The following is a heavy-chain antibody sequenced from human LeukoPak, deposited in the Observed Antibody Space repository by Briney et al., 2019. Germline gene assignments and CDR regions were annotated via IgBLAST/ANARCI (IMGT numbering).Heavy chain of an antibody. Sequence: ASVKDSCKAAGYTFTSYYMHWVRQAPGQGLEWMGIISPSGGSTSYAQKFQGRVTMTRDMSTSTVYMELSSLRSEDTAVYYCARVGVSGSYFWFDPWGQGTLVTVSS. V-gene: IGHV1-46*01. J-gene: IGHJ5*02. CDR3: ARVGVSGSYFWFDP. D-gene: IGHD1-26*01. CDR2: ISPSGGST. CDR1: GYTFTSYY.